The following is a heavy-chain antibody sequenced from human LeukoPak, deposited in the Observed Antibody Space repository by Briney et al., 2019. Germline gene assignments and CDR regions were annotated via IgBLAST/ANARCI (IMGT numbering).Heavy chain of an antibody. CDR2: ISSSTSYK. CDR1: GFTFSSYS. V-gene: IGHV3-21*01. D-gene: IGHD6-13*01. Sequence: PGGSLRLSCAASGFTFSSYSMNWVRQAPGKGLEWVSYISSSTSYKYYSDSVKGRFTISRDNAKNSLYLQMNSLKAEDTAVYYCARESYSSTWYDPWDYWGQGTLVTVSS. CDR3: ARESYSSTWYDPWDY. J-gene: IGHJ4*02.